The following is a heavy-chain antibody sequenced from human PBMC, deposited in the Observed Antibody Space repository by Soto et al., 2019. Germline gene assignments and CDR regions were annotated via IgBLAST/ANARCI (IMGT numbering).Heavy chain of an antibody. J-gene: IGHJ6*02. CDR1: GYTFTSYG. CDR2: ISADNGNT. Sequence: QVQLVQSGAEVKKPGASVKVSCKASGYTFTSYGISWVRQAPGQGLEWMGWISADNGNTNYAQKLQGRVTMTTDTPTSTADMELRGLRSDDTAVYYCAGCLLPGTIFGVVIRNGMDVWGQGTTVTVSS. D-gene: IGHD3-3*01. V-gene: IGHV1-18*01. CDR3: AGCLLPGTIFGVVIRNGMDV.